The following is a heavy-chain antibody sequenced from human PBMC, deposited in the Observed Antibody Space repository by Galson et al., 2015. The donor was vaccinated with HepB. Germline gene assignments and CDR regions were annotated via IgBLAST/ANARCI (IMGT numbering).Heavy chain of an antibody. V-gene: IGHV1-18*01. Sequence: SVKVSCKASGYTFTSYGISWVGQAPGQGLEWMGWISAYNGNTNYAQKLQGRVTMTTDTSTSTAYMELRSLRSDDTAVYYCARDQRSNDYVWGSYRYVLDYWGQGTLVTVSS. CDR1: GYTFTSYG. D-gene: IGHD3-16*02. J-gene: IGHJ4*02. CDR3: ARDQRSNDYVWGSYRYVLDY. CDR2: ISAYNGNT.